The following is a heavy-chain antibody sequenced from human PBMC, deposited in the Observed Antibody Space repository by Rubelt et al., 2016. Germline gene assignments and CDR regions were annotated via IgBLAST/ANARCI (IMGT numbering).Heavy chain of an antibody. J-gene: IGHJ5*02. CDR3: ARTSVSGMVNWFDP. CDR2: IYYSGGT. CDR1: GGSISSGGYY. Sequence: QVQLQESGPGLVKPSQTLPLTCTVSGGSISSGGYYWSWIRQHPVKGLEWIGYIYYSGGTYYKPSLKSRVTISVDTSKNQFSLKLSAVTAADTAVYYCARTSVSGMVNWFDPWGQGTLVTVSS. V-gene: IGHV4-31*03. D-gene: IGHD5/OR15-5a*01.